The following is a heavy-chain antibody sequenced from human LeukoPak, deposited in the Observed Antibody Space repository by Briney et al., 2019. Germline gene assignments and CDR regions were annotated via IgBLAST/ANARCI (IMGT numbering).Heavy chain of an antibody. V-gene: IGHV4-30-2*01. CDR3: ARSHRYCSGGSCLNTQGFDY. D-gene: IGHD2-15*01. CDR2: IYHSGST. CDR1: GGSISSGGYS. J-gene: IGHJ4*02. Sequence: SETLSLTCAVSGGSISSGGYSWSWIRQPPGKGLEWIGYIYHSGSTYYNPSLKSRVTISVDRSKNQFSLKLSSVTAADTAVYYCARSHRYCSGGSCLNTQGFDYWGQGTLVTVSS.